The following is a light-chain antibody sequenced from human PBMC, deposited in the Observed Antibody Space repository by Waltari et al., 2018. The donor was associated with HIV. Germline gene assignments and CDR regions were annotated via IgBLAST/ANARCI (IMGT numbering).Light chain of an antibody. Sequence: QSVLTQPPSVSGAPGQRVTISCTGSSSNIGAGYDVHWYQQLPGTAPKLPIYGNSIRPSGVPDRFAGSKSGTSASLAITGLQAEDEADYYCQSYDSSMSLYVFGTGTKVTVL. CDR2: GNS. CDR1: SSNIGAGYD. CDR3: QSYDSSMSLYV. V-gene: IGLV1-40*01. J-gene: IGLJ1*01.